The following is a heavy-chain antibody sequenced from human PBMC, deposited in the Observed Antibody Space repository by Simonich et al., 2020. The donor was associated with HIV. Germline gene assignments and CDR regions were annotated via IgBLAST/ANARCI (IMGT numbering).Heavy chain of an antibody. CDR3: ARGFYQRLYYFDY. D-gene: IGHD2-2*01. CDR1: GGSFSGYY. CDR2: INHSGST. J-gene: IGHJ4*02. Sequence: QVQLQQWGAGLLKPSETLSLTCAVYGGSFSGYYWSWIRQPPGKGLEWRGEINHSGSTNYNPSLKSRVTISVDTSKNQFSLKLSSVTAADTAVYYCARGFYQRLYYFDYWGQGTLVTVSS. V-gene: IGHV4-34*01.